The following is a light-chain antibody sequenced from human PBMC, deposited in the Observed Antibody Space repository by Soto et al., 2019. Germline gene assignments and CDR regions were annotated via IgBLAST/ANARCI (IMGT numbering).Light chain of an antibody. J-gene: IGLJ1*01. Sequence: QLVLTQSSSASASLGSSVKLTCTLSSGHRTYIIAWHQQQPGKAPRFLMKLEGSGSYNKGSGVPDRFSGSSSGADRYLTISILQFEDEADYYCETWDSNTYVFGTGTKRTVL. CDR1: SGHRTYI. CDR3: ETWDSNTYV. V-gene: IGLV4-60*02. CDR2: LEGSGSY.